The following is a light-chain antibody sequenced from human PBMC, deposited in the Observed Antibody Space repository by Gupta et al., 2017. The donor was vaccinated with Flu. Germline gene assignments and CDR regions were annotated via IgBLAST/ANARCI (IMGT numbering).Light chain of an antibody. CDR3: QQLKI. Sequence: DIQLTQSPSFLSASVGDRVTITCRASQGISSYLAWYQQKPGKAPKLLIYAASTLQSGVPSRLSGSGSGTEFTRTSSSMEPEDCETDDGQQLKIFGQGTKLEIK. J-gene: IGKJ2*01. CDR1: QGISSY. V-gene: IGKV1-9*01. CDR2: AAS.